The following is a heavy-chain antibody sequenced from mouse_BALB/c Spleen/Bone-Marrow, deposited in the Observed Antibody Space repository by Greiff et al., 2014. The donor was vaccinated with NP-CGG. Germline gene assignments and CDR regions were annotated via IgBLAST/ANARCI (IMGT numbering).Heavy chain of an antibody. D-gene: IGHD1-1*01. J-gene: IGHJ3*01. CDR3: ATYYYGSSWGCAY. CDR1: GFNIKDTY. CDR2: IDPANGNT. V-gene: IGHV14-3*02. Sequence: VQLQQSGAELVKPGASVKLSCTASGFNIKDTYMHWVKQRPEQGLEWIGRIDPANGNTKYDPKFQGKATITADTSSNTAYLQLSSLTSEDTAVYYCATYYYGSSWGCAYWGQGTLVTVSA.